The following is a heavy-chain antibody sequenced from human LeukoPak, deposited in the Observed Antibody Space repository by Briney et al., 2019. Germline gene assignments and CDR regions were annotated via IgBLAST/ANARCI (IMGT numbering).Heavy chain of an antibody. V-gene: IGHV4-30-2*01. CDR3: ARADGGIDY. CDR2: IYHSGST. CDR1: GSSIRSGGYA. Sequence: PSGTLSLTGGVLGSSIRSGGYAGCWRRQPPGKGREWNAYIYHSGSTSYNPSLKSRVTISVDRSKNQFSLKLSSVTAADTAVYYCARADGGIDYWGQGTLVTVSS. J-gene: IGHJ4*02. D-gene: IGHD4-23*01.